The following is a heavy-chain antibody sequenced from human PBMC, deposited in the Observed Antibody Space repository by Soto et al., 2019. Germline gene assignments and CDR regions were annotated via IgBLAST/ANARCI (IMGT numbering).Heavy chain of an antibody. CDR3: ARGNSYNYYYMDV. J-gene: IGHJ6*03. Sequence: GGSLRLSCAASGFTFSSYGMHWVRQAPGKGLEWVAVIWYDGKTEYSADSVKGRFTISRDNSKNTLYLQMNSLRAEDTAVYYCARGNSYNYYYMDVWGKGTTVTVSS. CDR2: IWYDGKTE. D-gene: IGHD2-2*02. V-gene: IGHV3-33*01. CDR1: GFTFSSYG.